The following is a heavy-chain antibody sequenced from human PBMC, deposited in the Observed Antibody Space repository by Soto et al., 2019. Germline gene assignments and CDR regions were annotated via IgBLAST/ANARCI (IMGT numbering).Heavy chain of an antibody. D-gene: IGHD4-4*01. Sequence: QVQLQESGPGLVKPSQTLSLTCTVSGGTISSGAYYWSWIRQHPGKGLEWIGYIYYSGSTYYNPSLKSRVTISVDTSKNQFSLKLISVTAAVTAVYYCARVRLPRDYSNFLVDYWGQGTLVTVSS. CDR3: ARVRLPRDYSNFLVDY. CDR2: IYYSGST. J-gene: IGHJ4*02. V-gene: IGHV4-31*03. CDR1: GGTISSGAYY.